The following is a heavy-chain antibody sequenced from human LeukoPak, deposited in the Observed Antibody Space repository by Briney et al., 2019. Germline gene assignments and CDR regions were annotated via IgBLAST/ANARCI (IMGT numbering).Heavy chain of an antibody. CDR2: LYYSGNT. CDR3: ARFAYYYYYGMDV. Sequence: SETLSLTCAVSGGSISSYYWSWIRQPPGKGLEWIAYLYYSGNTNYNPSLKSRVTISVDTSKNQFSLKLSSVTAADTAVYYCARFAYYYYYGMDVWGQGTTVTVSS. V-gene: IGHV4-59*01. CDR1: GGSISSYY. J-gene: IGHJ6*02.